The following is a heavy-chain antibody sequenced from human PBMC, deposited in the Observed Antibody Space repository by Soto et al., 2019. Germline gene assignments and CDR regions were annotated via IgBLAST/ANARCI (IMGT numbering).Heavy chain of an antibody. CDR1: GFTFSSYG. CDR2: IWYDGSNK. D-gene: IGHD2-2*01. J-gene: IGHJ6*03. V-gene: IGHV3-33*01. Sequence: GGSLRLSCAASGFTFSSYGMHWVRQAPGKGLEWVAVIWYDGSNKYYADSVKGRFTISRDNSKNTLYLQMNSLRAEDTAVYYCARGRGAMPVPDYMDVWGKGTTVTVSS. CDR3: ARGRGAMPVPDYMDV.